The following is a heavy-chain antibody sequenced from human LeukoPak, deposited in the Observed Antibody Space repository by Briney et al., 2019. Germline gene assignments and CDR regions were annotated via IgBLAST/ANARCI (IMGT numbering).Heavy chain of an antibody. CDR1: GLSFRSYS. Sequence: TGGSLRLSCAASGLSFRSYSMDWVRQAPGKGLDWVSGISGSGGTTYYADSVRGRFTISRDNSKNTVYLQLNNLRAEDTAVYYCAKDGVATQHALDIWGHGTMVTVSS. J-gene: IGHJ3*02. CDR2: ISGSGGTT. CDR3: AKDGVATQHALDI. V-gene: IGHV3-23*01. D-gene: IGHD5-12*01.